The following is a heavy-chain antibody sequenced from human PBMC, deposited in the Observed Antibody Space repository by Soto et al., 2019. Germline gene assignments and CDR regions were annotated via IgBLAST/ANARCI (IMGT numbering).Heavy chain of an antibody. V-gene: IGHV4-59*08. CDR3: ARQDGYYYYIDV. Sequence: QVQLQESGPGLVKPSETLSLTCTVSGGSISSYYWSWIRQPPGKGLEWIGYIFYTGSTNYNPSLMTRVLISVDTSKNQFSLKLRSVTAADTAVYYCARQDGYYYYIDVWGKGTTVTFSS. J-gene: IGHJ6*03. CDR2: IFYTGST. CDR1: GGSISSYY.